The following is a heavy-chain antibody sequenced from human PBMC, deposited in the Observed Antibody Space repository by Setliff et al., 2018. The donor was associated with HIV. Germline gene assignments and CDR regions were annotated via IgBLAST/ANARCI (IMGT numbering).Heavy chain of an antibody. CDR2: IIPIFGTA. V-gene: IGHV1-69*05. Sequence: SVQVSCKASGGTFSSYAISWVRQAPGQGLEWMGGIIPIFGTANYAQKFQGRVTITTDESTSTAYMELRSLRSEDTAVYYCARDHDSSAYTYFDYWGQGTLVTVSS. D-gene: IGHD3-22*01. J-gene: IGHJ4*02. CDR1: GGTFSSYA. CDR3: ARDHDSSAYTYFDY.